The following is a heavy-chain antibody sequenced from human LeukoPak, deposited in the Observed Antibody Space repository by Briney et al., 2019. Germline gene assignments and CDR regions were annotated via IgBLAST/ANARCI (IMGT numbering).Heavy chain of an antibody. D-gene: IGHD4-23*01. CDR1: GGTFSTFG. J-gene: IGHJ2*01. CDR2: IIPIFGPA. Sequence: SVKVSCKASGGTFSTFGLSWVRRAPGRGLEWMGGIIPIFGPANYAQKFQGRVTITADESTSTAYMELSSLRSEDTAVYFCARATGNSDHSPREPIHWYFDLWGRGTLVTVSS. CDR3: ARATGNSDHSPREPIHWYFDL. V-gene: IGHV1-69*13.